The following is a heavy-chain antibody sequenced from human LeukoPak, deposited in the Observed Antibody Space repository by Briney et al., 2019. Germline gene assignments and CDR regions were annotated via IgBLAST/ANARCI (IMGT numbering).Heavy chain of an antibody. V-gene: IGHV3-21*01. J-gene: IGHJ4*02. CDR3: APRYSGSYYFSY. CDR1: GFRFSSYS. D-gene: IGHD1-26*01. Sequence: GGSLRLSCAASGFRFSSYSMNWVRQAPGKGLEWVSSISSSSSYIYYADSVKGRFTISRDNAKNSLYLQMNSLRAEDTAVYYCAPRYSGSYYFSYWGQGTVVTVSS. CDR2: ISSSSSYI.